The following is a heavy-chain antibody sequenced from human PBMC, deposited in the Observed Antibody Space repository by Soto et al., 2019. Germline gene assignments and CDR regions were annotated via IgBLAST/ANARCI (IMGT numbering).Heavy chain of an antibody. CDR2: IYYSGST. Sequence: SETLSLTCTVSGGSISSYYWSWIRQPPGKGLEWIGYIYYSGSTNYNPSLKSRVTISVDTSKNQFSLKLSSVTAADTAVYYCARQGEELEPFDYWGQGTLVTVSS. CDR1: GGSISSYY. J-gene: IGHJ4*02. D-gene: IGHD1-1*01. V-gene: IGHV4-59*08. CDR3: ARQGEELEPFDY.